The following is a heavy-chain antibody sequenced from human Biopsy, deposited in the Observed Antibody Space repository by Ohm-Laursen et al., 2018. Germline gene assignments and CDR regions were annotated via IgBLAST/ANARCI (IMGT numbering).Heavy chain of an antibody. J-gene: IGHJ4*02. V-gene: IGHV1-18*01. Sequence: SSVKVSCNASGYTFTSYDISWVRQAPGQGLEWMGWISPYNDKTSYPPKLQDRVTMTADTSTNTAHMELRSPRSDDTAVYFCAKGGLSSDPLAYWGQGTLVTVSS. CDR2: ISPYNDKT. CDR3: AKGGLSSDPLAY. CDR1: GYTFTSYD. D-gene: IGHD6-19*01.